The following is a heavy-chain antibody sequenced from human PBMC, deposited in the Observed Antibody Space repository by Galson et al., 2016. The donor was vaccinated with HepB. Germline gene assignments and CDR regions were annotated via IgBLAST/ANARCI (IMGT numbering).Heavy chain of an antibody. CDR1: GDSVNSGDYY. CDR3: ASMNGNWPYGIDV. D-gene: IGHD1-1*01. Sequence: SETLSLTCTVSGDSVNSGDYYWTWVRQPPGKGLEWIGFFYYGGSTDCHPSLKSRVTMSLETSKNQFSLELTSVSAADTAVYYCASMNGNWPYGIDVWGQGTTVTVSS. CDR2: FYYGGST. V-gene: IGHV4-61*08. J-gene: IGHJ6*02.